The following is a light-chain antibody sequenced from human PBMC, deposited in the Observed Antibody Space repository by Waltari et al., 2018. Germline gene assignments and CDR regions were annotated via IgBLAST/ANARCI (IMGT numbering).Light chain of an antibody. J-gene: IGLJ3*02. CDR1: ALPKKY. Sequence: SYDLTQPPSVSVSPGQTARITCSGDALPKKYVYWYQQKSGKAPVMVIYADTKRLSGIPERFSGSSAGTMATLTITGAQVEDEADYYCQSIDTNHHWVFGGGTKVTVL. CDR3: QSIDTNHHWV. CDR2: ADT. V-gene: IGLV3-10*01.